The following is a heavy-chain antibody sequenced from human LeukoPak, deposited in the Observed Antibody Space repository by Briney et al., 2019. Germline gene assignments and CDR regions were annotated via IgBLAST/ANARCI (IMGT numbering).Heavy chain of an antibody. CDR1: GFTFRNHG. CDR3: AKAQKREIVGATPFDY. D-gene: IGHD1-26*01. J-gene: IGHJ4*02. V-gene: IGHV3-23*01. CDR2: ISGSGDIT. Sequence: GGSLRLSCAGSGFTFRNHGMNWVRQAPGKGLEWVSGISGSGDITYYADSVKGRFTISRDNSKNTLYLQMNSLRAEDTAVYYCAKAQKREIVGATPFDYWGQGTLVTVSS.